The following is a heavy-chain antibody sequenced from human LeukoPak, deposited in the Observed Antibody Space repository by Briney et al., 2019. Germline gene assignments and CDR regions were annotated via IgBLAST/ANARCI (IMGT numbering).Heavy chain of an antibody. J-gene: IGHJ3*02. CDR2: FDPEDGET. Sequence: ASVKVSCKVSGYTLTELSMHWVRQAPGKGLEWMGGFDPEDGETIYAQKFQGRVTMTEDTSTDTAYMELSSLRSEDTAVYYCATEGYYGSGRPDALDIWGQGTMVTVSS. CDR3: ATEGYYGSGRPDALDI. CDR1: GYTLTELS. D-gene: IGHD3-10*01. V-gene: IGHV1-24*01.